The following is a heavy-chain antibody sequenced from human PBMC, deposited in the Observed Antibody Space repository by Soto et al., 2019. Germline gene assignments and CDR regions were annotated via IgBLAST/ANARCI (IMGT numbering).Heavy chain of an antibody. CDR1: GYSFTSYW. D-gene: IGHD6-13*01. J-gene: IGHJ6*02. CDR3: ARKGRSSGYVFGADYYSSGMTS. CDR2: IYPGDSDT. V-gene: IGHV5-51*01. Sequence: PGESLKISCKGSGYSFTSYWIGWVRQMPGKGLEWMGIIYPGDSDTRYSPSFQGQVTISADKSISTAYLQWSSLKASDTAMYYCARKGRSSGYVFGADYYSSGMTSGAKGPRSPS.